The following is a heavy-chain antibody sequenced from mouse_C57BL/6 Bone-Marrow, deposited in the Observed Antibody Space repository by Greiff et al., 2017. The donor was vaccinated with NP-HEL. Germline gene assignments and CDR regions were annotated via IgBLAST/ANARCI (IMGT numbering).Heavy chain of an antibody. CDR3: ARGDYSNYYYYAMDY. CDR2: IYPRSGNT. D-gene: IGHD2-5*01. J-gene: IGHJ4*01. Sequence: VKLVESGAELARPGASVKLSCKASGYTFTSYGISWVKQRTGQGLEWIGEIYPRSGNTYYNEKFKGKATLTADKSSSTAYMEVRSLTSEDAAVYFCARGDYSNYYYYAMDYWGQGTSVTVSS. V-gene: IGHV1-81*01. CDR1: GYTFTSYG.